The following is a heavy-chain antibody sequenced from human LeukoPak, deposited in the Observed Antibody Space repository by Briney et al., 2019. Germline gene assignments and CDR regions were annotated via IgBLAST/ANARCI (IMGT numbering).Heavy chain of an antibody. J-gene: IGHJ3*02. Sequence: ASVKVSCKASGYTFTTYAMNWVRQAPGQGLEWMGWINPNSGGTNYAQKFQGRVTMTRDTSISTAYMELSRLRSDDTAVYYCARGSLGVGATTDGAFDIWGQGTMVTVSS. CDR1: GYTFTTYA. CDR3: ARGSLGVGATTDGAFDI. V-gene: IGHV1-2*02. CDR2: INPNSGGT. D-gene: IGHD1-26*01.